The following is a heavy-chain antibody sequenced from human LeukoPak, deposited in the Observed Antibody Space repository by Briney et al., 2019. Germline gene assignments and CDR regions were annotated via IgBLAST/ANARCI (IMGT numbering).Heavy chain of an antibody. D-gene: IGHD2-8*01. Sequence: APVKVSCKASGYTFTGYYMHWVRQAPGQGLEWMGWINPNSGGTNYAQKFQGRVTMTRDTSISTAYMELSRLRSDDTAVYYCARPYCTNGVCYTFFDYWGQGTLVTVSS. CDR2: INPNSGGT. CDR1: GYTFTGYY. V-gene: IGHV1-2*02. J-gene: IGHJ4*02. CDR3: ARPYCTNGVCYTFFDY.